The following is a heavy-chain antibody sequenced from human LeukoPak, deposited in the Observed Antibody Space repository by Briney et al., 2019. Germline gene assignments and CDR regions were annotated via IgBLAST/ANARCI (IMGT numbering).Heavy chain of an antibody. Sequence: SGTLSLTCDVSGVSISTSNRWSWVRQPPGKGLEWIGEIHHSGSTNYNPSLKSRVTISVDKSKNQFSLNLNSVTAADTAVYYCAREGDASGSYYNYWSQGILVTVSS. CDR2: IHHSGST. D-gene: IGHD3-10*01. J-gene: IGHJ4*02. CDR3: AREGDASGSYYNY. V-gene: IGHV4-4*02. CDR1: GVSISTSNR.